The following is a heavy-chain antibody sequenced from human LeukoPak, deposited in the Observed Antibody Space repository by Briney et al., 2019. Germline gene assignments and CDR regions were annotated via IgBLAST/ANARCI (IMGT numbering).Heavy chain of an antibody. Sequence: SQTLSLTCTVSGGSISSGGYYWSWIRQHPGKGLEWIGYIYYSGSTYYNPSLKSRVTISVDTSKNQFSLKQSSVTAADTAVYYCAREGRGPRYYYGMDVWGQGTTVTVSS. CDR1: GGSISSGGYY. CDR2: IYYSGST. V-gene: IGHV4-31*03. D-gene: IGHD3-10*01. CDR3: AREGRGPRYYYGMDV. J-gene: IGHJ6*02.